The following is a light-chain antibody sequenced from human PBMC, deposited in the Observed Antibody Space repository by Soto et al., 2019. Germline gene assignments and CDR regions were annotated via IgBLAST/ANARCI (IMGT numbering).Light chain of an antibody. CDR2: DVT. J-gene: IGLJ3*02. Sequence: QSALTQPHSVSGSPGQSVTISCTGSSGDVGGYNYVSWYQLHPGKAPKLLIYDVTKWPSGVPDRFSGSKSGNTASLTISGLQAEDEADYSCCSYAGSYTFVVFGGGTKLTVL. V-gene: IGLV2-11*01. CDR1: SGDVGGYNY. CDR3: CSYAGSYTFVV.